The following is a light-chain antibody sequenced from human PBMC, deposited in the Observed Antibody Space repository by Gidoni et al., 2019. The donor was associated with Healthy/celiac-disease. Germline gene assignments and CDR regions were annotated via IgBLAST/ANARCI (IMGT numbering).Light chain of an antibody. CDR3: QQLNSYPL. CDR1: QGISSY. CDR2: AAS. J-gene: IGKJ4*01. Sequence: QLTQSPSSLSASVGDRVTITCRASQGISSYLAWYQQKPGKAPKLLIYAASTLQSEVQSRFSGRGSGTDFTLTISSLQPEDFATYYCQQLNSYPLFGGGTKVEIK. V-gene: IGKV1-9*01.